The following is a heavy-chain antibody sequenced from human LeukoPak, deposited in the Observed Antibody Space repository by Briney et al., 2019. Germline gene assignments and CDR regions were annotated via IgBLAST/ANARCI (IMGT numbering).Heavy chain of an antibody. CDR3: ATAYGPY. J-gene: IGHJ4*02. D-gene: IGHD3-10*01. Sequence: ASVKVSCKASGYTFTSYGISWVRQAPGQGLEWMGWISAYNGNTNYAQKFQGRVTITADTSTDTAYMELSSLRSEDTAVYYCATAYGPYWGQGTLVTVSS. CDR1: GYTFTSYG. V-gene: IGHV1-18*01. CDR2: ISAYNGNT.